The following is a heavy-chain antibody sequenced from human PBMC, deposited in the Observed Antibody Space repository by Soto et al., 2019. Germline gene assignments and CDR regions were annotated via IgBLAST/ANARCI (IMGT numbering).Heavy chain of an antibody. CDR3: AGALDLPPYYYFYGMDV. CDR2: ISSNGGST. D-gene: IGHD3-16*02. J-gene: IGHJ6*02. V-gene: IGHV3-64*02. CDR1: GFTFSSYA. Sequence: PGGSLRLSCAASGFTFSSYAMHWVRQAPGKGLEYVSAISSNGGSTYYADSVKGRFTISRDNSKNTLYLQMGSLRAEDTAVYYCAGALDLPPYYYFYGMDVWGQGTTVTVSS.